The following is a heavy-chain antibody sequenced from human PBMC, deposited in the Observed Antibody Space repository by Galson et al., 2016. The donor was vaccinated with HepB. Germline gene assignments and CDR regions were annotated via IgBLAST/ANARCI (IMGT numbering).Heavy chain of an antibody. CDR3: ARDWNDYSRTDCFDY. D-gene: IGHD4/OR15-4a*01. J-gene: IGHJ4*02. Sequence: SVKVSCKASSYTFASYGISWVRQAPGQGLEWLGWVSFSDGRTNYAQKYQDRVTMTTDTSTTTAYMELKSLRSEDTAVYYCARDWNDYSRTDCFDYWGRGTLVTASS. CDR2: VSFSDGRT. V-gene: IGHV1-18*01. CDR1: SYTFASYG.